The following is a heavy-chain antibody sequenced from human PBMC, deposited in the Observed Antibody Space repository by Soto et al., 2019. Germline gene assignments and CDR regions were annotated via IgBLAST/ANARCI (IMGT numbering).Heavy chain of an antibody. J-gene: IGHJ5*01. V-gene: IGHV4-30-4*01. Sequence: SETLSLTCTVSGDSISNLDYFWAWIRQPPGQALEYIGYIYKSATTYYNPSFESRVAISVDTSKSQFSLNVTSVTAADTAVYFCARGRYCLTGRCFPNWFDSWGQGAPVTVSS. CDR1: GDSISNLDYF. CDR2: IYKSATT. D-gene: IGHD7-27*01. CDR3: ARGRYCLTGRCFPNWFDS.